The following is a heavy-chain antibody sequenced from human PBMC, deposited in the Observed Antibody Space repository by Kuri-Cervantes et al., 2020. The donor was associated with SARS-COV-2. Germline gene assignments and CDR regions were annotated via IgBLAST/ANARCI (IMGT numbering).Heavy chain of an antibody. CDR3: AKDRTRNTYYYDSSGYYYGGFDAFDI. Sequence: GGSLRLSCAASGFTFSNSDMNRVHQAPGKGLEWVSGVSWNGSRTHYADSVKGRFIISRDNSRNTLYLQTNSLRAEDTAVYYCAKDRTRNTYYYDSSGYYYGGFDAFDIWGQGTMVTVSS. D-gene: IGHD3-22*01. J-gene: IGHJ3*02. CDR2: VSWNGSRT. V-gene: IGHV3-35*01. CDR1: GFTFSNSD.